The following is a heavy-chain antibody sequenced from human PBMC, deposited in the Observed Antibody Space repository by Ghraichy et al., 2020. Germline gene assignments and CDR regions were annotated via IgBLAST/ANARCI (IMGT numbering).Heavy chain of an antibody. J-gene: IGHJ5*02. CDR2: IYYSGST. Sequence: SETLSLTCTVSGGSISSSSYYWGWIRQPPGKGLEWIGSIYYSGSTYYNPSLKSRVTISVDTSKNQFSLKLSSVTAADTAVYYCARHDFVVVVRLNWFDPWGQGTLVTVSS. CDR1: GGSISSSSYY. CDR3: ARHDFVVVVRLNWFDP. V-gene: IGHV4-39*01. D-gene: IGHD2-15*01.